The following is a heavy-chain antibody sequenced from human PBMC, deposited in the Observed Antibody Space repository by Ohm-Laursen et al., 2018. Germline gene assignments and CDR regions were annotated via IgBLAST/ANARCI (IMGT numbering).Heavy chain of an antibody. J-gene: IGHJ4*02. Sequence: SLRLSCAASGFTFSSYAMSWVRQAPGKGLEWVSSISDTGGSTYYADSVKGRFTISRDNSKNTLYVQMNSLRAEDEAVYFCAASVAGAVTYFDYWGQGTLVTVSS. CDR3: AASVAGAVTYFDY. D-gene: IGHD1-26*01. CDR1: GFTFSSYA. V-gene: IGHV3-23*01. CDR2: ISDTGGST.